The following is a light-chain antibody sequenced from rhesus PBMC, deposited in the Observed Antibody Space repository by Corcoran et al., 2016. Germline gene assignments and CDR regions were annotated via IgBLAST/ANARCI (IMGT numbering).Light chain of an antibody. CDR2: KAS. V-gene: IGKV1-22*01. CDR1: QSISSW. Sequence: DIQMTQSPSFLSASVGDTVTITCRASQSISSWLDWYQQKPGKAPKLLIYKASNLQSGVPSRFSGSGSGTDFTLPISSLKPEDFATYYCLQYNSSPFTFGPGTKLDI. CDR3: LQYNSSPFT. J-gene: IGKJ3*01.